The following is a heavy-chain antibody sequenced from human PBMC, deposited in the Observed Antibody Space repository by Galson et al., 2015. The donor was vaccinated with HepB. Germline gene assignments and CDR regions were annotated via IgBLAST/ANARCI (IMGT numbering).Heavy chain of an antibody. CDR1: GGSFSGYY. J-gene: IGHJ5*02. Sequence: QVQLQESGPGLVKPSQTLSLTCAVYGGSFSGYYWSWIRQPPGKGLEWIGEINHSGSTNYTPSLKSRVTISVDTSKNQFSLKLSSVTAADTAVYYCARAQWLGGWFDPWGQGTLVTVSS. CDR2: INHSGST. V-gene: IGHV4-34*09. CDR3: ARAQWLGGWFDP. D-gene: IGHD6-19*01.